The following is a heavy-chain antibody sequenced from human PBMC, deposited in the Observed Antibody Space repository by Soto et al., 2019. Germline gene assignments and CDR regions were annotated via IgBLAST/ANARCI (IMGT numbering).Heavy chain of an antibody. D-gene: IGHD6-19*01. Sequence: SETLSLTCAVYGGSFSNYYWSWIRQHPGKGLEWIGYIYYSGSTYYNPSLKSRVTISVDTSKNQFSLKLSSVTAADTAVYYCARHGSGWYWGQGTLVTVSS. V-gene: IGHV4-34*01. CDR3: ARHGSGWY. CDR2: IYYSGST. J-gene: IGHJ4*02. CDR1: GGSFSNYY.